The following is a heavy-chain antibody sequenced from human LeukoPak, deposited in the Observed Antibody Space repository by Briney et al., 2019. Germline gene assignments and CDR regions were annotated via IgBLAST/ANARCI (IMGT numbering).Heavy chain of an antibody. J-gene: IGHJ5*02. CDR2: IFNSGGT. V-gene: IGHV4-4*08. CDR1: GGSLSSFH. CDR3: ARRTGGWFDP. Sequence: SETLSLTCTVSGGSLSSFHWSWIRQPPGKGLEWIGYIFNSGGTNYDPSLKSRVTISVDTSKSQFSLKLRSVSAADTAVYYCARRTGGWFDPWGQGTLVTVSS. D-gene: IGHD3/OR15-3a*01.